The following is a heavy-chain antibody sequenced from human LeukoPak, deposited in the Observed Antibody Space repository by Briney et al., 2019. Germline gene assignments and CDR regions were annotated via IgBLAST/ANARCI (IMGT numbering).Heavy chain of an antibody. D-gene: IGHD2-2*01. CDR1: GGSISSHY. J-gene: IGHJ4*02. CDR2: IYYSGST. V-gene: IGHV4-59*11. Sequence: PSETLSLTCTVSGGSISSHYWSWIRQPPGKGLEWIGYIYYSGSTNYNPSLKSRVTISVDTSKNQCSLKLSSVTAAETAVYYCARGVGCSSTSCYFVSDYWGQGTLVTVSS. CDR3: ARGVGCSSTSCYFVSDY.